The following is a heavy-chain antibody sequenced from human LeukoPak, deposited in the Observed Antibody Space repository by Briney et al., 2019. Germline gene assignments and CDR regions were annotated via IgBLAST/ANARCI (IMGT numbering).Heavy chain of an antibody. CDR2: IIPIFGTA. CDR1: GGTFSSYA. V-gene: IGHV1-69*05. D-gene: IGHD3-22*01. CDR3: ARDMRDSSGYLTPHLRLPEWFDP. J-gene: IGHJ5*02. Sequence: SVKVSCKASGGTFSSYAISWVRQAPGQGLEWMGGIIPIFGTANYAQKFQGRVTITTDESTSTAYMELSSLRSEDTAAYYCARDMRDSSGYLTPHLRLPEWFDPWGQGTLVTVSS.